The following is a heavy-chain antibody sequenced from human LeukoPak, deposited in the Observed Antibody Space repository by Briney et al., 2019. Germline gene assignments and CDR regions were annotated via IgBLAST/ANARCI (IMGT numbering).Heavy chain of an antibody. V-gene: IGHV3-21*01. Sequence: GGSLRLSCAASGFTFSRYAMSWVRQAPGKGLEWDSAISSSSSYIYYADSVKGRFTISRDNAKNSLYLQMNSLRAEDTAVYYCAREDAIVVVPAAILGGMDVWGQGTTVTVSS. D-gene: IGHD2-2*01. CDR2: ISSSSSYI. J-gene: IGHJ6*02. CDR1: GFTFSRYA. CDR3: AREDAIVVVPAAILGGMDV.